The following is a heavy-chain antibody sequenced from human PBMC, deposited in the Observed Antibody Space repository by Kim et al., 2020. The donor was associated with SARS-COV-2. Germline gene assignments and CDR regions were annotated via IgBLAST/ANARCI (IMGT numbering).Heavy chain of an antibody. Sequence: SETLSLTCTVSGGSISSGGYYWSWIRQHPGKGLEWIGYIYYSGSTYYNPSLKSRVTISVDTSKNQFSLKLSSVTAADTAVYYCARGSGPPYDSSGPIHLDIWGQGTMVTVSS. CDR2: IYYSGST. CDR3: ARGSGPPYDSSGPIHLDI. D-gene: IGHD3-22*01. J-gene: IGHJ3*02. V-gene: IGHV4-31*03. CDR1: GGSISSGGYY.